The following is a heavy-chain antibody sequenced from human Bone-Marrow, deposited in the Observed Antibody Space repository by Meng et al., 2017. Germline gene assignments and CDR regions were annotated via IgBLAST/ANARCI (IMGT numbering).Heavy chain of an antibody. Sequence: GESLKISCAASGFTFSNYAIDWVRQAPGKGLEWVSGVGGSGRGTYYADSVKGRFTISRDNSKNTVSLQMNTLGVEDTAVYYCAKAYSYSWTDAFDMWGQGTTVTVSS. CDR2: VGGSGRGT. CDR1: GFTFSNYA. J-gene: IGHJ3*02. V-gene: IGHV3-23*01. D-gene: IGHD5-18*01. CDR3: AKAYSYSWTDAFDM.